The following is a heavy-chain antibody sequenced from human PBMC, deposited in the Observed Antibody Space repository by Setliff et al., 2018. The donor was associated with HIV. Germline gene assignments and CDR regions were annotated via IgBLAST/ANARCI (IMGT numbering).Heavy chain of an antibody. CDR2: IDPSDSYT. D-gene: IGHD3-10*01. Sequence: GESLKISCKGSGYSFTNYWISWVRQMPGKGLEWMGRIDPSDSYTNYSPSFQGHVTMSSDKSISAAYLQWSSLKASDTAMYYCARHEAGGGMDVWGQGTTVTVSS. CDR3: ARHEAGGGMDV. J-gene: IGHJ6*02. CDR1: GYSFTNYW. V-gene: IGHV5-10-1*01.